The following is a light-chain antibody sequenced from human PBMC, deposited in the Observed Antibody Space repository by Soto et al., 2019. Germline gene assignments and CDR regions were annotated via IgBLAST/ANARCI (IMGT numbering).Light chain of an antibody. CDR2: EVS. V-gene: IGLV2-18*02. J-gene: IGLJ1*01. CDR1: SSDVGSYNR. CDR3: NSYTSSNTYV. Sequence: QTVLTQPPSVCGSPGQSVTISCTGTSSDVGSYNRVSWYQQPPGTAPKLMIYEVSNRPSGVPDRFSGSKSGNTASLTISGLQPEDEADYYCNSYTSSNTYVFGTGTKLTVL.